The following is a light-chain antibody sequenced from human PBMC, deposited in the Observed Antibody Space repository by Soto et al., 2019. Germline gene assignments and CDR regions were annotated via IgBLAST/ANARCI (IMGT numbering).Light chain of an antibody. J-gene: IGKJ3*01. CDR2: DAS. CDR1: QSVSRN. V-gene: IGKV3-11*01. Sequence: EIVLTQSPSTLCLSPGERATLSCRASQSVSRNLAWYQQKPGQAPRLLIYDASNRATGIPARLSGSGSVTVFTLTISSLDPEDSAVYYCQQRSNWATFGPGTKVDIK. CDR3: QQRSNWAT.